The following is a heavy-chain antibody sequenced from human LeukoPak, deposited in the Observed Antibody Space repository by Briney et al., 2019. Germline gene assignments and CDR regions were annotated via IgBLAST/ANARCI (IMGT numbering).Heavy chain of an antibody. V-gene: IGHV4-59*01. Sequence: SETLSLTCTVSGGSISSYYWSWIRQPPGKGLEWIGYIFYSGSTKYNPSLKSRVTISVDTSKNQFSLKLSSVTAADTAVYYCARDHLGYCSGGSCWPDAFDIWGQGTMVTVSS. CDR3: ARDHLGYCSGGSCWPDAFDI. J-gene: IGHJ3*02. CDR2: IFYSGST. CDR1: GGSISSYY. D-gene: IGHD2-15*01.